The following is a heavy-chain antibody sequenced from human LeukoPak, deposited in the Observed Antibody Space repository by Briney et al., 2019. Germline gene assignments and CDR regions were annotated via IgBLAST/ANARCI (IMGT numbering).Heavy chain of an antibody. CDR1: GCTFSSYW. J-gene: IGHJ4*02. Sequence: GGSLRLSCAAFGCTFSSYWMSWVRQAPGKGLEWVANIKQDGSEKYYVDSVKGRYTISRDNAKNSLYLQMNSLRAEDTAVYFCAREGNYGDYDYYWGQGTLVTVSS. CDR2: IKQDGSEK. D-gene: IGHD4-17*01. CDR3: AREGNYGDYDYY. V-gene: IGHV3-7*01.